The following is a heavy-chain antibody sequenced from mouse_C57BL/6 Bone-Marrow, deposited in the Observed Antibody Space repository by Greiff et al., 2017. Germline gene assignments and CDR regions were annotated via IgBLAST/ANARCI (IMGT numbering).Heavy chain of an antibody. J-gene: IGHJ3*01. Sequence: LKESGPGILQPSQTLSLTCSFSGFSLSTFGMGVGWIRQPSGKGLEWLAHIWWDDDKYYNPALKSRLTISKDTSKNQVFLKIANVDTADTATYYCARIDYYGSSAWFAYWGQGTLVTVSA. V-gene: IGHV8-8*01. CDR2: IWWDDDK. CDR3: ARIDYYGSSAWFAY. D-gene: IGHD1-1*01. CDR1: GFSLSTFGMG.